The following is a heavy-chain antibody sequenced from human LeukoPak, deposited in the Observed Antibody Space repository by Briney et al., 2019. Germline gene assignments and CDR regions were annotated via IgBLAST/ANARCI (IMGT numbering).Heavy chain of an antibody. CDR2: IGWNSART. V-gene: IGHV3-9*01. CDR3: GKDISAGGMDV. Sequence: GGSLRLSCAASGFTFSSYAMHWVRQTPGKGLEWASGIGWNSARTGYADSVRGRFTISRDNAKNSLYLQMNSLRAEDTALYYCGKDISAGGMDVWGQGTTVTVSS. D-gene: IGHD3-10*01. CDR1: GFTFSSYA. J-gene: IGHJ6*02.